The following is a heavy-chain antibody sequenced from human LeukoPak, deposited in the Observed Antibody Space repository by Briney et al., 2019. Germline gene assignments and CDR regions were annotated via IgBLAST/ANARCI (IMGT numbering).Heavy chain of an antibody. Sequence: ASVKVSCKASGYTFTGYYLHWVRQAPGQGLEWMGWINSNSGGIHYAQKFQGRVSMTRDTSVSTAYMELSRLKSDDTAVYCCARGLENRPDSDYWGQGTLVTVSS. V-gene: IGHV1-2*02. CDR3: ARGLENRPDSDY. CDR1: GYTFTGYY. CDR2: INSNSGGI. D-gene: IGHD1-1*01. J-gene: IGHJ4*02.